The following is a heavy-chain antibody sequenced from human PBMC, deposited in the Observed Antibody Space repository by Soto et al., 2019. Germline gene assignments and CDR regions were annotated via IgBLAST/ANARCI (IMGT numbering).Heavy chain of an antibody. J-gene: IGHJ3*02. D-gene: IGHD6-19*01. CDR3: ARKPAYSSGWYAFDI. CDR1: AYSFTSYW. CDR2: IYPGDSDT. Sequence: GESLKISCKGSAYSFTSYWIGWGLQMPCKGLEWMGIIYPGDSDTRYSPSFQGQVTISADKSISTAYLQWSSLKASDTAMYYCARKPAYSSGWYAFDIWGQGTMVTVSS. V-gene: IGHV5-51*01.